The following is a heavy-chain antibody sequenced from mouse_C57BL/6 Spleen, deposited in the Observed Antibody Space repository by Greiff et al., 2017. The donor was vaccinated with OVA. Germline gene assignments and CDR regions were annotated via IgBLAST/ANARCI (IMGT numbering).Heavy chain of an antibody. D-gene: IGHD2-4*01. Sequence: EVKVVESGGGLVKPGGSLKLSCAASGFTFSSYTMSWVRQTPEKRLEWVATISGGGGNTYYPDSVKGRFTISRDNAKNTLYLQMSSLRSEDTALYYCARGSYDYDGYAMDYWGQGTSVTVSS. J-gene: IGHJ4*01. CDR3: ARGSYDYDGYAMDY. CDR2: ISGGGGNT. CDR1: GFTFSSYT. V-gene: IGHV5-9*01.